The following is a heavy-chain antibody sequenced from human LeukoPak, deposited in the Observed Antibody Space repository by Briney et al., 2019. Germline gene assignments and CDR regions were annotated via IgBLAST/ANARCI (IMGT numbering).Heavy chain of an antibody. CDR3: ATYMLRDNWNVHTFDS. J-gene: IGHJ4*02. CDR2: IIPILGIA. D-gene: IGHD1-1*01. Sequence: SVKVSCKASGGTFSSYAISWVRQAPGQGLEWMGRIIPILGIANYAQKFQGRVTITADKPTSTAYMELSSLRSEDTAVYYCATYMLRDNWNVHTFDSWGQGTLVTVSS. V-gene: IGHV1-69*04. CDR1: GGTFSSYA.